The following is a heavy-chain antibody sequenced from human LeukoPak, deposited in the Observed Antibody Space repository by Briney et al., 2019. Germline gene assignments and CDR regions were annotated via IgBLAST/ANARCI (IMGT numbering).Heavy chain of an antibody. J-gene: IGHJ6*03. CDR2: ISSSGSTI. CDR3: ASCGSTWYYYMDV. Sequence: PGGSLRLSFAASGFTFSDYYMSWIRQAPGKGLEWVSYISSSGSTIYYADSVKCRFTISRVNAKNSLYMQMTSLRAEDTAVYYCASCGSTWYYYMDVWGKGTTVTVSS. V-gene: IGHV3-11*01. CDR1: GFTFSDYY. D-gene: IGHD2-21*01.